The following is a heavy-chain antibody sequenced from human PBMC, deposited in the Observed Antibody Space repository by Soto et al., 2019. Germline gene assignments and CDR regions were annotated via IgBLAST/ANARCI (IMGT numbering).Heavy chain of an antibody. CDR1: GFTVSSNY. J-gene: IGHJ4*02. D-gene: IGHD3-22*01. CDR3: VREKVTMIVGFYYFDY. Sequence: GALRLSCAASGFTVSSNYMSWVRRAPGKGLEWVSVIYAGGNTHYADSVEGRFTISRDNSNNMLYLQMNSLRAEDTAVYYCVREKVTMIVGFYYFDYWGQGT. V-gene: IGHV3-66*01. CDR2: IYAGGNT.